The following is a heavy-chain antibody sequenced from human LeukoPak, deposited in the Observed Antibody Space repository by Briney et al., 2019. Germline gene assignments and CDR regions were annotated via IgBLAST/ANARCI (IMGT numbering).Heavy chain of an antibody. V-gene: IGHV3-30*18. J-gene: IGHJ6*02. D-gene: IGHD2-15*01. CDR1: GFTFSNYG. CDR3: AKGVVAATNAAYYGMDV. CDR2: ISYDESDK. Sequence: GGSLRLSCAASGFTFSNYGMHWVRQAPGKGLEWVAVISYDESDKYYADSVKGRFTFSRDNSKNTLYLQMNSLRPEDTAVYYCAKGVVAATNAAYYGMDVWGQGTTVTVSS.